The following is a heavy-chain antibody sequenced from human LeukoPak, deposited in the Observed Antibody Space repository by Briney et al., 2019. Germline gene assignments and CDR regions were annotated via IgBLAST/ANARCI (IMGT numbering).Heavy chain of an antibody. CDR2: IKQDGSEK. D-gene: IGHD5-18*01. V-gene: IGHV3-7*03. J-gene: IGHJ6*02. CDR3: ARDRAMTKHDYYYYYYGMDV. Sequence: GGSLRLSCAASGFPFSGYGMHWVRQAPGKGLEWVANIKQDGSEKYYVDSVKGRFTISRDNAKNSLYLQMNSLRAEDTAVYYCARDRAMTKHDYYYYYYGMDVWGQGTTVTVSS. CDR1: GFPFSGYG.